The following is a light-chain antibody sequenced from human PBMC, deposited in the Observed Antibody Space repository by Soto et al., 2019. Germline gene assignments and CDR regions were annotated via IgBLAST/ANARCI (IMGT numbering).Light chain of an antibody. V-gene: IGLV2-11*01. CDR1: SSDVGGSNY. J-gene: IGLJ1*01. CDR2: DVS. Sequence: QSALTQPRSVSGSPGQSVTMSCTGSSSDVGGSNYVSWYHQHPGKPPKLMIYDVSERRSGVRDRFSGSKSGNTAALTSSGLEAEDEADYYGCSRAGSYYVFATGTKLTVL. CDR3: CSRAGSYYV.